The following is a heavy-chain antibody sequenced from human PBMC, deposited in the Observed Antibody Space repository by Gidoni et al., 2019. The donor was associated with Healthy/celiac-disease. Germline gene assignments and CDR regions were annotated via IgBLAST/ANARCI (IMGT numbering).Heavy chain of an antibody. CDR3: ARDKSSGYPLDY. Sequence: QVQLVESGGGVVQPGRSLRLSCAASGFTFSSYAMHWVRQAPGKGLEWVAGISYDGSNKYYADSVKGRFTISRDNSKNTLYLQMNSLRAEDTAVYYCARDKSSGYPLDYWGQGTLVTVSS. CDR1: GFTFSSYA. D-gene: IGHD3-22*01. J-gene: IGHJ4*02. CDR2: ISYDGSNK. V-gene: IGHV3-30-3*01.